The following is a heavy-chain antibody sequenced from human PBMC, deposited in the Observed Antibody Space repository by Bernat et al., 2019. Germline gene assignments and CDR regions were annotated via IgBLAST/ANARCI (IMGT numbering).Heavy chain of an antibody. CDR3: PLGRGFCGGYCGHR. CDR2: IKIKIDGGTT. Sequence: EVHLVESGGGLVKPGGSLRLSCAASGFTFSHAWMAWIRQAPGKGLEWVGRIKIKIDGGTTDYTAPVKGRFTISRDDSRDTVYLQMNSLKIEDTAVYYCPLGRGFCGGYCGHRLGQGTLVTLSS. D-gene: IGHD2-21*02. CDR1: GFTFSHAW. V-gene: IGHV3-15*01. J-gene: IGHJ5*02.